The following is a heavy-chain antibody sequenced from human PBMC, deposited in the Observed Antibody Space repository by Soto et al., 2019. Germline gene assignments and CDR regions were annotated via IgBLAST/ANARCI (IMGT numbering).Heavy chain of an antibody. CDR3: ATGGIYYET. CDR2: INTGGSPA. D-gene: IGHD1-26*01. V-gene: IGHV3-11*01. J-gene: IGHJ5*02. CDR1: GFAFRHNY. Sequence: PGGSLRLSCTVSGFAFRHNYLTWIRQAPGKGLEWLSYINTGGSPAYYADSVKGRFTISTDIAKKSLYLQMDSLRADDTGVYYCATGGIYYETWVQGTLVTVSS.